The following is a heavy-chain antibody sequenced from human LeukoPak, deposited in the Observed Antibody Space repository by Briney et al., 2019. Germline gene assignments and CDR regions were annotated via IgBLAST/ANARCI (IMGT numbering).Heavy chain of an antibody. D-gene: IGHD4-11*01. CDR3: AKGGAYSNSLPDAFDI. Sequence: PGGSLRLSCAASGFTFSSYSMNWVRQAPGKGLEGVSSISSSSSYIYYADSVKGRFTISRDNAKNSLYLQMNSLRAEDMALYYCAKGGAYSNSLPDAFDIWGQGTMATVPS. CDR2: ISSSSSYI. CDR1: GFTFSSYS. V-gene: IGHV3-21*04. J-gene: IGHJ3*02.